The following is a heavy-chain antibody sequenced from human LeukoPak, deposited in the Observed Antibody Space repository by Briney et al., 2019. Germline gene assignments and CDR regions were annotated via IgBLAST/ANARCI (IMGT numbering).Heavy chain of an antibody. V-gene: IGHV4-59*01. CDR2: IYYSGST. Sequence: PSETLSLTCAVYGGSFSGYYWSWIRQPPGKGLEWIGYIYYSGSTNYNPSLKSRVTISVDTSKNQFSLKLSSVTAADTAVYYCARARWYLDLWGRGTLVTVSS. J-gene: IGHJ2*01. CDR3: ARARWYLDL. CDR1: GGSFSGYY.